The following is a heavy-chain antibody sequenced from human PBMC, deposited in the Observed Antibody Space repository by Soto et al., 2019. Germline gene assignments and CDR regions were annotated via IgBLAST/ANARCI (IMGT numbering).Heavy chain of an antibody. J-gene: IGHJ6*02. Sequence: QAQLVQSGAEVKKPGASVKVSCKASGYTFYSHSISWVRQAPGQGLEWMGRISADNGNTNYAQKFRGRVTMTTDTSTSTVYMELRNLRSHDTAVYHCARCIQQDYYYGMDVWGQGTTVTVSS. CDR1: GYTFYSHS. CDR2: ISADNGNT. D-gene: IGHD5-18*01. V-gene: IGHV1-18*01. CDR3: ARCIQQDYYYGMDV.